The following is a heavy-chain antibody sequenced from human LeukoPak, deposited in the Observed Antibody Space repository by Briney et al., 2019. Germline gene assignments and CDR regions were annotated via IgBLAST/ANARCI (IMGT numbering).Heavy chain of an antibody. D-gene: IGHD3-10*01. CDR2: ISGSGGST. CDR3: AKATNYYGSGSTFDY. CDR1: GFTFSSYA. J-gene: IGHJ4*02. Sequence: GGSLRLSCAASGFTFSSYAMSWVRQAPGKVLEWVSAISGSGGSTYYADSVKGRFTISRDNSKNTLYLQMNSLRAEDTAVYYCAKATNYYGSGSTFDYWGQGTLVTVSS. V-gene: IGHV3-23*01.